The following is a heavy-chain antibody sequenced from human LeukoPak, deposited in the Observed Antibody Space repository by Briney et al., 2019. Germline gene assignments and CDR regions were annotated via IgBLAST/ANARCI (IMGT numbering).Heavy chain of an antibody. J-gene: IGHJ4*02. Sequence: ASETLSLTCTASGGSISSSSYYWGWIRQPPGKGLEWIGELNHSGSTNYNPSLKSRVTISVDTSKNQFSLKLSSVTAADTAVYYCARRSYSGTTLRPHYFDYWGQGTLVTVSS. D-gene: IGHD1-26*01. V-gene: IGHV4-39*07. CDR1: GGSISSSSYY. CDR2: LNHSGST. CDR3: ARRSYSGTTLRPHYFDY.